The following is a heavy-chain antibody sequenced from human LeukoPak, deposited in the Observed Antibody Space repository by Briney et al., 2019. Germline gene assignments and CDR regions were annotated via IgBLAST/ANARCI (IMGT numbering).Heavy chain of an antibody. D-gene: IGHD5-18*01. Sequence: ASVKVSCKASGGTFSSYAISWVRQAPGQGLEWMGGIIPIFGTANYAQKFQGRVTITADESTSTAYMELSSLRSEDTAMYYCARSDGYSYGYSLWVFDYWGQGTLATVSS. CDR2: IIPIFGTA. J-gene: IGHJ4*02. CDR3: ARSDGYSYGYSLWVFDY. V-gene: IGHV1-69*13. CDR1: GGTFSSYA.